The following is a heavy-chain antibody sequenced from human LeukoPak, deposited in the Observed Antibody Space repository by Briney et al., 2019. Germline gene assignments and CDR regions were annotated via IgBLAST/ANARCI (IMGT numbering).Heavy chain of an antibody. Sequence: SETLSLTCTVYGGSISSSSYYWGWIRQPPGKGLEWIGSIYYSGSTYYNPSLKSRVTISVDTSKNQFSLKLSSVTAADTAVYYCARGGISDSSGYFGSYFDYWGQGTLVTVSS. CDR3: ARGGISDSSGYFGSYFDY. CDR1: GGSISSSSYY. CDR2: IYYSGST. D-gene: IGHD3-22*01. V-gene: IGHV4-39*07. J-gene: IGHJ4*02.